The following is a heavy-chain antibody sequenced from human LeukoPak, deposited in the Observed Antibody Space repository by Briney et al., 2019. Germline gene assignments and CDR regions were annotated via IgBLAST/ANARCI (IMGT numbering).Heavy chain of an antibody. Sequence: PGGSLRLSCAASGFTFSSYSMNWVRQAPGKGLEWVSHITASGTAMFYADSVKGRFIISRDISKNTLYLQMNSLRAEDSALYYCARGGRGSAAVVAPRSFDIWGQGTMVTVSS. CDR2: ITASGTAM. V-gene: IGHV3-48*01. CDR3: ARGGRGSAAVVAPRSFDI. D-gene: IGHD3-22*01. CDR1: GFTFSSYS. J-gene: IGHJ3*02.